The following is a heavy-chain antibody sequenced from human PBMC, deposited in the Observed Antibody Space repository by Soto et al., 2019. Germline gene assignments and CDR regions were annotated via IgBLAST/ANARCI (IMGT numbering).Heavy chain of an antibody. CDR2: IYQSGTT. Sequence: PSETLSLTCTVSGDSISSGGYSWNWIRQPPGKGLEWIGNIYQSGTTDYNPSLKSRVTISVDRSKNQFSLKLSSVTAADTAVYYCARDNRSGYYFDYWGQGTLVTVSS. D-gene: IGHD3-22*01. V-gene: IGHV4-30-2*01. CDR3: ARDNRSGYYFDY. J-gene: IGHJ4*02. CDR1: GDSISSGGYS.